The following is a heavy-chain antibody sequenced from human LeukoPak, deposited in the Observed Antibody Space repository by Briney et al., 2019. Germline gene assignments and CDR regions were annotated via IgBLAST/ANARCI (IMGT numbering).Heavy chain of an antibody. J-gene: IGHJ4*02. V-gene: IGHV3-23*01. CDR1: GFTFSSYA. CDR2: ISGSGDAT. D-gene: IGHD1-26*01. CDR3: AKEWVGYFDS. Sequence: SGGSLRLSCAASGFTFSSYAMNWVRQAPGKGLEWVSTISGSGDATYYAVSVKGRFTISRDNSKNTLYLQMNSLRAEDTAVYYCAKEWVGYFDSWGQGTLVTASS.